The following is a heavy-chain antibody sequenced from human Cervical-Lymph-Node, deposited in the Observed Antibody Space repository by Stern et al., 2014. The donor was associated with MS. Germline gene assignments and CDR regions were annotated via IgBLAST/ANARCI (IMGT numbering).Heavy chain of an antibody. Sequence: VQLLESGTEVKKPGASVKVSCKASGYTFIAYYIHWVRQAPGQGLEWMGWLNPNSGDTNYAQKFQDRVTLTRDTSISTAYMELSRLTSDDTAYYYCARVTAATTRFDPWGQGTLVTVSS. V-gene: IGHV1-2*02. CDR3: ARVTAATTRFDP. CDR1: GYTFIAYY. J-gene: IGHJ5*02. D-gene: IGHD1-26*01. CDR2: LNPNSGDT.